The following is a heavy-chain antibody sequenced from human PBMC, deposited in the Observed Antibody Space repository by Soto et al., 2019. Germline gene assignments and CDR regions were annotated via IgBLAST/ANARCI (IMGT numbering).Heavy chain of an antibody. Sequence: GSLRLSCAASGFTFSSYSMNWVRQAPGKGLEWVSSISIISSYIYYADSVKGRFTISRDNAKNSLYLQMNSLRAEDTAVYYCARDRPPYYYDTPNWFDPWGQGTLVTVSS. CDR1: GFTFSSYS. D-gene: IGHD3-22*01. CDR2: ISIISSYI. CDR3: ARDRPPYYYDTPNWFDP. J-gene: IGHJ5*02. V-gene: IGHV3-21*01.